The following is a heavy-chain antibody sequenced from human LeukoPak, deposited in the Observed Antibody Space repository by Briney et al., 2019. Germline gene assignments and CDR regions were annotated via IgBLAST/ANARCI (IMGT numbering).Heavy chain of an antibody. D-gene: IGHD3-10*01. CDR2: ISSSGSTI. V-gene: IGHV3-11*01. Sequence: GGSLRLSCAASGFTFSDYYISWIRQAPGKGLEWVSYISSSGSTIYYADSVKGRFTISRDNAKNSLYLQMNSLRAEDTAVYYCARDQGPNYYGSGSIQYGMDVWGQGTTVTVSS. CDR1: GFTFSDYY. J-gene: IGHJ6*02. CDR3: ARDQGPNYYGSGSIQYGMDV.